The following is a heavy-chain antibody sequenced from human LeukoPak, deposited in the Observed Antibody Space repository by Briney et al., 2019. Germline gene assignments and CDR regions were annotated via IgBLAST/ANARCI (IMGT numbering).Heavy chain of an antibody. J-gene: IGHJ3*02. V-gene: IGHV4-4*07. CDR1: GGSISSYY. CDR2: IYTSGST. CDR3: ASIVVVTAADPSDAFDI. D-gene: IGHD2-21*02. Sequence: SETLSLTCTVSGGSISSYYWSWIRQPAGKGLEWIGRIYTSGSTNYNPSLKSRVTMSVDTSKNQFSLKLSSVAAADTAVYYCASIVVVTAADPSDAFDIWGQGTMVTVSS.